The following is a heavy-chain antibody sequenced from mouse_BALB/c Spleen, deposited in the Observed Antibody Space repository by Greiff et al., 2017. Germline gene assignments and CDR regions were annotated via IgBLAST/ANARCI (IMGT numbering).Heavy chain of an antibody. CDR1: GFAFTSYY. CDR2: IDPYNGGT. Sequence: VQLQQSGPELVKPGASVKLSCKASGFAFTSYYMYWVKQSHGKGLEWIGYIDPYNGGTSYNQKFKGKDTFTVDKSSSTGYMHLNRLTSEDTAVYYCARDGYDEEDWGQGTTLTVSA. J-gene: IGHJ2*01. D-gene: IGHD2-2*01. CDR3: ARDGYDEED. V-gene: IGHV1S135*01.